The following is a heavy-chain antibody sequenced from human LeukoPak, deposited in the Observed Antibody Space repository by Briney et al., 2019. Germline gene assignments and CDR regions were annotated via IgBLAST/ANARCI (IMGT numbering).Heavy chain of an antibody. Sequence: ASVKVSCKASGYTFTSYGISWVRQAPGQGLEWMGWISAYNGNTNYAQKLQGRVTMTTDTSTSTAYMELRSLRSDDTAVYYCARETATNSGILYCYMDVWGKGTTVTVSS. CDR3: ARETATNSGILYCYMDV. CDR2: ISAYNGNT. V-gene: IGHV1-18*01. D-gene: IGHD1-26*01. CDR1: GYTFTSYG. J-gene: IGHJ6*03.